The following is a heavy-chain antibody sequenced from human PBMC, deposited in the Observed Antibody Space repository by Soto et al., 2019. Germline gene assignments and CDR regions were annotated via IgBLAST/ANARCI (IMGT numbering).Heavy chain of an antibody. Sequence: SETLSLTCTVSGGSISSYYWSWIRPPPGKGLEWIGYIYYSGSTNYNPSLKSRVTISVDTSKNQFSLKLSSVTAADTAVYYCARLDCSSTSCLYDFDYWGQGTLVTVSS. CDR1: GGSISSYY. CDR3: ARLDCSSTSCLYDFDY. J-gene: IGHJ4*02. D-gene: IGHD2-2*01. CDR2: IYYSGST. V-gene: IGHV4-59*01.